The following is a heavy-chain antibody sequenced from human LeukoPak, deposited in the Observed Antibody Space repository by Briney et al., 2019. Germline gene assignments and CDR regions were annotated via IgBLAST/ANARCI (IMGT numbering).Heavy chain of an antibody. D-gene: IGHD5-18*01. CDR2: IYPGDSDT. Sequence: GESLKISCKGSGYSFTSYWIGWVRQMPGKGLEWMGIIYPGDSDTRYSPSFQGQVTISADKSISTAYLQWSSLKASDTAMYYCAGGGYSYGHPDYYYYGMDVWGQGTTVTVSS. V-gene: IGHV5-51*01. CDR3: AGGGYSYGHPDYYYYGMDV. CDR1: GYSFTSYW. J-gene: IGHJ6*02.